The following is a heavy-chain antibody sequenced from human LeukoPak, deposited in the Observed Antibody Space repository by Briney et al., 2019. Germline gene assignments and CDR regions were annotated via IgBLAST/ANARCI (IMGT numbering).Heavy chain of an antibody. CDR2: ISGSGGTA. D-gene: IGHD3-16*02. V-gene: IGHV3-23*01. CDR3: ARGVVVPAGNWFDP. J-gene: IGHJ5*02. Sequence: GGSLRLSCAASGFTFSIYAMSWVRQAPGKGLEWVSAISGSGGTAYYADSVKGRFTISRDNSKNTLYLQMNSLRAEDTAVYYCARGVVVPAGNWFDPWGQGTLVTVSS. CDR1: GFTFSIYA.